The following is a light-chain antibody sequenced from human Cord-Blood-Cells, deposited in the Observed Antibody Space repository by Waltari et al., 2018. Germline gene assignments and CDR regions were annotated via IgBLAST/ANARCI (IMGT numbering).Light chain of an antibody. V-gene: IGKV1-8*01. CDR3: QQYYRYPLT. Sequence: AIRRTQSPSSFPAATGDRVLITCRASQGISNYLAWYQQNPGKAPKLLIYAASTLQSGVPSRFSGSGSGPYFTLTISCLQSEDFATYYCQQYYRYPLTFGGGTKVEIK. CDR1: QGISNY. CDR2: AAS. J-gene: IGKJ4*01.